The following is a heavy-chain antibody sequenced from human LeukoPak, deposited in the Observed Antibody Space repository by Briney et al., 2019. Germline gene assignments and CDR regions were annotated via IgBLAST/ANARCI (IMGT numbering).Heavy chain of an antibody. Sequence: ASVTVSCKASGYTFTSYYMHWVRQAPGQGLEWMGIINPSGGSTSYAQKFQGRVTMTRDTSTSTVYMELSSLRSEDTAVYYCARAPPSWYRAFDIWGQGTMVTVSS. CDR2: INPSGGST. J-gene: IGHJ3*02. CDR1: GYTFTSYY. V-gene: IGHV1-46*01. D-gene: IGHD6-13*01. CDR3: ARAPPSWYRAFDI.